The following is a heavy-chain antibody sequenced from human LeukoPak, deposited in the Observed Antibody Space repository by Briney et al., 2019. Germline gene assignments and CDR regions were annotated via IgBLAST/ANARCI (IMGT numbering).Heavy chain of an antibody. Sequence: GGSLRLSCAASGFTFSSYCMSWVRQAPGKGLEWVANIKEDGSEKYYVDSVKGRFTISRDNAKNSLYLQMNSLRAEDTAVYYCVTSSGYYSVFDYWGQGTLVTVSS. J-gene: IGHJ4*02. CDR2: IKEDGSEK. V-gene: IGHV3-7*01. CDR3: VTSSGYYSVFDY. CDR1: GFTFSSYC. D-gene: IGHD3-22*01.